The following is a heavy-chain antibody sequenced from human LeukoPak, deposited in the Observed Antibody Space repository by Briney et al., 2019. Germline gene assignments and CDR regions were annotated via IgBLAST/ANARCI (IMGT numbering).Heavy chain of an antibody. D-gene: IGHD3-3*01. CDR2: ISSSSSYI. Sequence: GGSLRLSCAASGFTFSSYAMSWVRQAPGKGLEWVSSISSSSSYIYYADSVKGRFTISRDNAKNSLYLQMNSLRAEDTAVYYCARRYDFWSGSANYYGMDVWGQGTTVTVSS. CDR1: GFTFSSYA. J-gene: IGHJ6*02. CDR3: ARRYDFWSGSANYYGMDV. V-gene: IGHV3-21*01.